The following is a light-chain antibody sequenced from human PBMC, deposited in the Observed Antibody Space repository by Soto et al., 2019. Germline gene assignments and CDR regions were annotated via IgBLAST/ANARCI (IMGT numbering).Light chain of an antibody. V-gene: IGLV2-14*01. Sequence: QSALTQPASVSGSPGQSITISCSGTSSDVGANNYVSWYQQHPGKAPRLMIYDVNNRPSGISNRFSGSKSGNTASLTISGLQAEDEADYYCTSYAGSVLFGGGTKVTVL. CDR2: DVN. CDR1: SSDVGANNY. CDR3: TSYAGSVL. J-gene: IGLJ2*01.